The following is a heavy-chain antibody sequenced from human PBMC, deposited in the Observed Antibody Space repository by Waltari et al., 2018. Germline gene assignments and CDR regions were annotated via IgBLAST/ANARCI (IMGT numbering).Heavy chain of an antibody. CDR3: ASFPYSSSWYVDY. D-gene: IGHD6-13*01. Sequence: QVQLQESGPGLVKPSETLSLTCTVSGGSISSSSYYWGWIRQPPGKGLEWIGSIYYSGSTYYNPSLKSRVTISVDTSKNQFSLKLSSVTAADTAVYYCASFPYSSSWYVDYWGQGTLVTVSS. CDR1: GGSISSSSYY. CDR2: IYYSGST. J-gene: IGHJ4*02. V-gene: IGHV4-39*01.